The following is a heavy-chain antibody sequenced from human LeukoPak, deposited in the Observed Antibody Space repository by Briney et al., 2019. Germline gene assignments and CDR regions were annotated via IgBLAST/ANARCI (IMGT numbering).Heavy chain of an antibody. D-gene: IGHD5-18*01. V-gene: IGHV3-48*03. J-gene: IGHJ4*02. CDR2: ISSSGSTI. CDR3: ARVDGYSYGYFGDY. CDR1: GFTFSSYE. Sequence: GGSLRLSCAASGFTFSSYEMNWVRQAPGKGLEWVSYISSSGSTIYYADSVKGRFTISRDNAKNSLYLQMNSLRAEDTAVYYCARVDGYSYGYFGDYWGQGTLVTVSS.